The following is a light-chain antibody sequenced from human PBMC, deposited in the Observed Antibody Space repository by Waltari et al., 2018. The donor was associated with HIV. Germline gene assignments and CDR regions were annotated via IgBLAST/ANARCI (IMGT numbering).Light chain of an antibody. V-gene: IGLV2-14*01. CDR3: SSYRNSRTWV. CDR1: NTDLGAFNF. J-gene: IGLJ3*02. Sequence: QSALTQPASVSGSPGPWITISCTGTNTDLGAFNFVSWYQQHPGKAPKLIIFEVSKRPAGVSDRFSGSKSGNTASLTISGLQAEDEADYYCSSYRNSRTWVFGGGTKLTVL. CDR2: EVS.